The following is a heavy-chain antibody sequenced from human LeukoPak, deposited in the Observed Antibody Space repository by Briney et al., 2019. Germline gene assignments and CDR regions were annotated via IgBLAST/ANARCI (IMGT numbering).Heavy chain of an antibody. CDR2: ISYDESDK. CDR1: GFTFSNYG. CDR3: ARESSSSWPLYYYYGMDV. V-gene: IGHV3-30*03. D-gene: IGHD6-13*01. Sequence: GGSLRLSCAASGFTFSNYGMHWVRQAPGKGLEWVAVISYDESDKYYADSVEGRFTISRDNSKNTLYLQMNSLRPEDTAVYYCARESSSSWPLYYYYGMDVWGQGTTVTVSS. J-gene: IGHJ6*02.